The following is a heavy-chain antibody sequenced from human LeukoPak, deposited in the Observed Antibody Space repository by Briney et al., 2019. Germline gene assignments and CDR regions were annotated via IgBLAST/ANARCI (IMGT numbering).Heavy chain of an antibody. CDR1: GDSITTYY. D-gene: IGHD3-10*01. CDR3: ARHGPGKGYGSGDYEYAFDI. J-gene: IGHJ3*02. Sequence: SETLSLTCSFSGDSITTYYWSWIRQPPGKGLEWIGDIHDSGSANYNPSLQSRVTISIDESKKQFSLRLTSVTAADTAVHYCARHGPGKGYGSGDYEYAFDIWGQGTLVTVSS. CDR2: IHDSGSA. V-gene: IGHV4-59*08.